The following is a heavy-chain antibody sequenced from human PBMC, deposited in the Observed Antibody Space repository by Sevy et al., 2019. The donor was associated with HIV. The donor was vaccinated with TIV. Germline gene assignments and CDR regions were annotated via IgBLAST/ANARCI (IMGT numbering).Heavy chain of an antibody. Sequence: ASVKVSCKASRSTFVSNDINWLRQAPGQGLEGGGWMRPNRGEVGYAQKFQGRVTMTRNISITTAYMELGRLRFDDTAVYYCAQGYYFTYWGQGTVVTVSS. J-gene: IGHJ4*02. CDR1: RSTFVSND. D-gene: IGHD3-22*01. CDR3: AQGYYFTY. CDR2: MRPNRGEV. V-gene: IGHV1-8*01.